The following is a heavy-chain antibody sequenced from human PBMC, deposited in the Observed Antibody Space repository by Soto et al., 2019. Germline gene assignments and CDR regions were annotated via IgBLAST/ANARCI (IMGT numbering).Heavy chain of an antibody. V-gene: IGHV3-23*01. CDR1: GFTFSSYA. Sequence: EVQLLESGGGLVQPGGSLRLSCAASGFTFSSYAMSWVRQAPGKGLEWVSAISGSGGSTYYADSVKGRFTISRDNSKNPLYLQMNSLGAEDTAVYYCAKDLSMALLWSGELFLVWGQGTMVTVSS. J-gene: IGHJ3*01. CDR3: AKDLSMALLWSGELFLV. CDR2: ISGSGGST. D-gene: IGHD3-10*01.